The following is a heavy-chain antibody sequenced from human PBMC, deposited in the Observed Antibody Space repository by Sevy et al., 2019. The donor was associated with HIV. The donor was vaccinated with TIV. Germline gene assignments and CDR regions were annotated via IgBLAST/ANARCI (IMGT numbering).Heavy chain of an antibody. CDR3: ASAPGYSSSWYRGRDY. D-gene: IGHD6-13*01. J-gene: IGHJ4*02. CDR1: GFTFSSYW. V-gene: IGHV3-7*01. CDR2: IKQDGSEK. Sequence: GGSLRLSCAASGFTFSSYWMSWVRQAPGKGLEWVANIKQDGSEKYYVDSVKGRFTISRDNAKNSLYLQMNSMRGEDTAVSYCASAPGYSSSWYRGRDYWGQGTLVTVSS.